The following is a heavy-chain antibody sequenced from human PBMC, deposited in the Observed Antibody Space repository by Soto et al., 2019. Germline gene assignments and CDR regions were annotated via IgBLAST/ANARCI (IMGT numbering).Heavy chain of an antibody. Sequence: SETLSLTCVVYGGSFSGYYWSWIRQPPGKGLEWIGEISRSGNTNYNPSLESRVTISVDTTKNQFSLKLPSVTAAYTAVYYCARPLYNLESAINWFDPWGQGTLVTVSS. J-gene: IGHJ5*02. CDR3: ARPLYNLESAINWFDP. CDR2: ISRSGNT. D-gene: IGHD1-20*01. V-gene: IGHV4-34*01. CDR1: GGSFSGYY.